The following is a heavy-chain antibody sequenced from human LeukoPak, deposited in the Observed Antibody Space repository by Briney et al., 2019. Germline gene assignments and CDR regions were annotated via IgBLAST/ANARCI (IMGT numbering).Heavy chain of an antibody. V-gene: IGHV4-34*01. CDR2: INHSGST. CDR3: ARGRVNGYQKAGYYFDY. J-gene: IGHJ4*02. CDR1: GGSFSGYY. D-gene: IGHD5-18*01. Sequence: SETLFLTCAVYGGSFSGYYWSWIRQPPGKGLEWIVEINHSGSTNYNPSLKSRVTISVDTSKNQFSLKLSSVTAADTAVYYCARGRVNGYQKAGYYFDYWGQGTLVTVSS.